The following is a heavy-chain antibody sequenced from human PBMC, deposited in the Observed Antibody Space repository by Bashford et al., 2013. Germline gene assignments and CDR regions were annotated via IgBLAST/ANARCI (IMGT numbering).Heavy chain of an antibody. CDR3: AARTYYDSSGYPLTPYNWFDP. V-gene: IGHV3-23*01. CDR2: MVVVVA. J-gene: IGHJ5*02. Sequence: VRQAPGRGWXGLSIMVVVVAHTTQTPXKGRFTISRDNSKNTLYLQMNSLRAEDTAVYYCAARTYYDSSGYPLTPYNWFDPWGQGTLVTVSS. D-gene: IGHD3-22*01.